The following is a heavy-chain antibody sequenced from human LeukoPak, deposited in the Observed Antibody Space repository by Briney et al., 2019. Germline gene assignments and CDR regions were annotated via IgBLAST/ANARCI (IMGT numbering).Heavy chain of an antibody. D-gene: IGHD4-23*01. CDR1: GFTFSSYA. CDR2: IYSDDTT. J-gene: IGHJ4*02. CDR3: ARRAGGYSHPYDY. Sequence: GGSLRLSCAASGFTFSSYAMSWIRQGPGKGLEWVSLIYSDDTTLYADSVKGRFTISRDISKNTLYLQMSSLRAEDTAVYYCARRAGGYSHPYDYWGQGVLVTVSS. V-gene: IGHV3-53*01.